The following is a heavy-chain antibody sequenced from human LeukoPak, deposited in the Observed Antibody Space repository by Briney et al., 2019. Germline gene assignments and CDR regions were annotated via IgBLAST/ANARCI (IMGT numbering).Heavy chain of an antibody. J-gene: IGHJ4*02. CDR2: ISSNGGST. V-gene: IGHV3-64*01. CDR3: ARDFQGIFEY. D-gene: IGHD3-10*01. Sequence: GGSLRLSCAASGFTFSNYAMSWVRQAPGKGLEYVSAISSNGGSTYYANSVKGRFTISRDNSKNTLYLQMGSLRAEDMAVYYCARDFQGIFEYWGQGTLVTVYS. CDR1: GFTFSNYA.